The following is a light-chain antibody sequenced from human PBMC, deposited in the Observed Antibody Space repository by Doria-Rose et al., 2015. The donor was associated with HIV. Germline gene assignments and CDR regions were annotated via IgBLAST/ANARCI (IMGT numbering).Light chain of an antibody. V-gene: IGKV3-20*01. CDR3: QQYGTSRGT. J-gene: IGKJ5*01. CDR2: DAS. Sequence: TQSPGTLSLSPGERATLSCRASQRVKSSYLAWYQHKPGQARRLLIYDASTRATGIPDRFSGSGSGTDFTLTISRLEPEDVAVYYCQQYGTSRGTFGQGTRLEIK. CDR1: QRVKSSY.